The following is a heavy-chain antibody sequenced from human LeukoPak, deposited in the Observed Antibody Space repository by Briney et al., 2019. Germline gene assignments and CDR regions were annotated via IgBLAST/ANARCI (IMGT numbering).Heavy chain of an antibody. D-gene: IGHD5-24*01. CDR2: INPSGGTT. CDR1: GYTFNRYY. CDR3: ARAGGGDGYNYVY. J-gene: IGHJ4*02. Sequence: ASVNVSCKTSGYTFNRYYIHWVRQAPRQGLKWMGIINPSGGTTNFAQKFQGRVTMTRDTSTSTVYMELSSLRSEDTAVYYCARAGGGDGYNYVYWGQGTLVTVSS. V-gene: IGHV1-46*02.